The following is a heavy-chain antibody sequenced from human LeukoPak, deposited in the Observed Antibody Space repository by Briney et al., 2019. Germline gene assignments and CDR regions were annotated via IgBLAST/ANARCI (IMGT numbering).Heavy chain of an antibody. CDR2: INPSGGST. Sequence: GASVKVSCTASAYTFTSYYMHWVRQAPGQGLEWMGIINPSGGSTSYAQKFQGRVTMTRDTSTSTVYMELSSLRSEDTAVYYCARDNGPLSNYGSGSYFPFDYWAREPWSPSPQ. D-gene: IGHD3-10*01. CDR3: ARDNGPLSNYGSGSYFPFDY. CDR1: AYTFTSYY. J-gene: IGHJ4*02. V-gene: IGHV1-46*01.